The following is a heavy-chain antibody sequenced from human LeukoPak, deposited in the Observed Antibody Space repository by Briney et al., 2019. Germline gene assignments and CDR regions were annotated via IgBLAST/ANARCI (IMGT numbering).Heavy chain of an antibody. D-gene: IGHD3-10*01. J-gene: IGHJ4*02. CDR3: ARDLSPVVRASPMGY. V-gene: IGHV3-30*03. CDR1: GFTFTSYG. Sequence: GGSLRLSCAASGFTFTSYGMHWVRQAPGRGLEWVALITYDGYYRYYSDSVKGRFTISSDTSKNTMYLQMNSLRAEDTAVYYCARDLSPVVRASPMGYWGRGTLVTVSS. CDR2: ITYDGYYR.